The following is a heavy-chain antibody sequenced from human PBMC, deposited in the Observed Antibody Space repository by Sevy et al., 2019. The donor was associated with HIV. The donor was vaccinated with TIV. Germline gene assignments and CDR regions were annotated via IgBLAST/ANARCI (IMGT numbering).Heavy chain of an antibody. CDR2: ISGSGGST. CDR3: AREGCTKPHDY. Sequence: GGSLRLSCAASVFTFSSYAMSWVRQAPGKGLEWVSAISGSGGSTYYEDSVKGRFTTSRDNSKNSLYLQMTNLRAEDTAVYYCAREGCTKPHDYWGQGTLVTVSS. CDR1: VFTFSSYA. V-gene: IGHV3-23*01. D-gene: IGHD2-8*01. J-gene: IGHJ4*02.